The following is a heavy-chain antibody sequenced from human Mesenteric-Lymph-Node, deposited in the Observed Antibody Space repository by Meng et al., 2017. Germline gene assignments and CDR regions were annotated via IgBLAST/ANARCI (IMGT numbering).Heavy chain of an antibody. V-gene: IGHV1-18*01. CDR2: ISAYNGNT. J-gene: IGHJ6*02. CDR1: GYTFTSYG. D-gene: IGHD6-13*01. Sequence: ASVKVSCKASGYTFTSYGISWVRQAPGQGPEWMVWISAYNGNTNYAQKLQGRVTMTTDTSTSTAYMELRSLRSDDTAVYYCAREGLSGIAAAGINYYYGMDVWGQGTTVTVSS. CDR3: AREGLSGIAAAGINYYYGMDV.